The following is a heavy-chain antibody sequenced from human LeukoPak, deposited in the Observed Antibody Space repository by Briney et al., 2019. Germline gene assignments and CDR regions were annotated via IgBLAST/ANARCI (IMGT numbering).Heavy chain of an antibody. J-gene: IGHJ4*02. CDR2: IIPIFGTA. Sequence: SVKVSCKASGYTFSSYAISWVRQAPGQGLEWMGGIIPIFGTANYAQKFQGRVTITADGSTSTAYMELSSLRSEDTAVYYCAREYYGSGSYYAFDYWGQGTLVTVSS. D-gene: IGHD3-10*01. CDR1: GYTFSSYA. CDR3: AREYYGSGSYYAFDY. V-gene: IGHV1-69*13.